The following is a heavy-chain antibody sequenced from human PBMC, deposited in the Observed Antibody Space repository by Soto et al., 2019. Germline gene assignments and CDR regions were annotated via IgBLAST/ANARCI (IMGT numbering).Heavy chain of an antibody. V-gene: IGHV3-21*01. D-gene: IGHD2-2*01. CDR2: ISSSSSYI. CDR3: ARDRADCSSTSCYFSWGGGSVVGLLDY. CDR1: GFTFSSYS. J-gene: IGHJ4*02. Sequence: EVQLVESGGGLVKPGGSLRLSCAASGFTFSSYSMNWVRQAPGKGLEWVSSISSSSSYIYYADSVKGRFTISRDNAKNSLYLKMNSLRAEDTAVYYCARDRADCSSTSCYFSWGGGSVVGLLDYWGQGTLVAVSS.